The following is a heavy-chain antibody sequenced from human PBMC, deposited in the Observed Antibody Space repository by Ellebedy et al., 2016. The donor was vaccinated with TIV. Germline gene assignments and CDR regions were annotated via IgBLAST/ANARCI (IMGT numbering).Heavy chain of an antibody. V-gene: IGHV3-30*02. J-gene: IGHJ6*02. D-gene: IGHD2-8*01. CDR3: AKEGNGDV. CDR2: VRYDGSIE. CDR1: GFTFGSFG. Sequence: GESLKISCAASGFTFGSFGMHWVRQAPGKGLEWVAFVRYDGSIEKYADSVKGRFTISRDNSKNTLYLQMNTLRLDDTAVYYCAKEGNGDVWGQGTTVTVSS.